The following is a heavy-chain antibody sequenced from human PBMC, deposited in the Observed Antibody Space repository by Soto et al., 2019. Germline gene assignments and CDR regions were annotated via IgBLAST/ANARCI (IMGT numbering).Heavy chain of an antibody. D-gene: IGHD2-15*01. J-gene: IGHJ5*02. CDR1: GGSFSGYC. CDR2: INHSGST. Sequence: SETLSLTCAVYGGSFSGYCWSWIRQPPGKGLEWIGEINHSGSTNYNPSLKSRVTISVDTSKNQFSLKLSSVTAADTAVYYCARGRLGYCSGGSCFGLPSLRPFDPWGQGTLVTVSS. V-gene: IGHV4-34*01. CDR3: ARGRLGYCSGGSCFGLPSLRPFDP.